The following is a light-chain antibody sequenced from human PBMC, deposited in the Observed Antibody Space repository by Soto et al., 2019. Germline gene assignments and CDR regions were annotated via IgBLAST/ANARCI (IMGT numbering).Light chain of an antibody. CDR3: CSYTNINTRACV. Sequence: QSALTQPRSVSGSPGQSVTISCTGNSSDVGGYNYVSWYQQHPGKAPELMIYDVTKRPSGVPDRFSGSKSGNTASLTISGLQAEDEAEYYCCSYTNINTRACVFGTGTKLTVL. J-gene: IGLJ1*01. CDR1: SSDVGGYNY. CDR2: DVT. V-gene: IGLV2-11*01.